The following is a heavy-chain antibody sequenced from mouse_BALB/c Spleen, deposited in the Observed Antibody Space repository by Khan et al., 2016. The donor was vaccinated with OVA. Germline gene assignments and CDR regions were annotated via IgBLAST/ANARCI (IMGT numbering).Heavy chain of an antibody. V-gene: IGHV3-1*02. CDR1: GYSITSGYS. CDR2: IYYSGNV. J-gene: IGHJ4*01. CDR3: ARDGNYMDY. D-gene: IGHD2-1*01. Sequence: EVQLQESGPDLVKPSQSLSLTCTVTGYSITSGYSWHWIRQFPGNKLEWMGYIYYSGNVNYSPSLKSRISITRDTTKNQLFLQLNSVTTEDTSTYYCARDGNYMDYWGQGTSVTVSS.